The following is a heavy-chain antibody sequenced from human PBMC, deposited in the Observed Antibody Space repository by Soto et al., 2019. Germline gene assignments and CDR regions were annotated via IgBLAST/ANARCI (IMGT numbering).Heavy chain of an antibody. V-gene: IGHV1-69*12. J-gene: IGHJ6*02. CDR2: IIRIFGTP. CDR3: ARQGSNEYYYYGMDV. Sequence: QVQLVQSGAEVKKPGSSVKVSCKASGGTFSSYAINWVRQAPGQGLEWMGGIIRIFGTPDYAQRFQGRVTITAYESTSTAYMELSRLRSEDTAVYYCARQGSNEYYYYGMDVWGQGTTVTVSS. D-gene: IGHD3-10*01. CDR1: GGTFSSYA.